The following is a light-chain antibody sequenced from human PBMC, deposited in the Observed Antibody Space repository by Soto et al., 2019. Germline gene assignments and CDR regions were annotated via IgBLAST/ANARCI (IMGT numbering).Light chain of an antibody. CDR3: QHTFSPPYT. J-gene: IGKJ2*01. CDR2: VAS. Sequence: DIQMTQSLSSLSASVGDTVTITCRASQSISNSLSWYQQKPGKAPKFLIYVASTLKRSVPSRFSGSGSGTDFTLTISSLQPEDVATYYCQHTFSPPYTFGQGTKLEIK. CDR1: QSISNS. V-gene: IGKV1-39*01.